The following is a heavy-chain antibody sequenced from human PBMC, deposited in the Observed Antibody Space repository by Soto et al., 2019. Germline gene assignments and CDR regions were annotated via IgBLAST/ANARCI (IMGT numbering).Heavy chain of an antibody. CDR3: ARNRGYSYGGIDY. D-gene: IGHD5-18*01. Sequence: PGGSLRLSCAASGFTFSSYSMNWVRQAPGKGLEWVSSISSSSSYIYYADSVKGRFTISRDNAKNSLYLQMNSLRAEDTAVYYCARNRGYSYGGIDYWGQGTLVTVSS. V-gene: IGHV3-21*01. CDR1: GFTFSSYS. CDR2: ISSSSSYI. J-gene: IGHJ4*02.